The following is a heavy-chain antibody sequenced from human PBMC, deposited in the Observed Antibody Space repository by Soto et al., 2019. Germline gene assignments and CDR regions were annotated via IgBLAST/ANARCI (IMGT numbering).Heavy chain of an antibody. CDR3: ARQGQQLVPMGYNWFDP. CDR1: GGSISSYY. V-gene: IGHV4-59*08. CDR2: IYYSGST. Sequence: SETLSLTCTVSGGSISSYYWSWIRQPPGKGLEWIGYIYYSGSTNYNPSLKSRVTISVDTSKNQFSLKLSSVTAADTAVYYCARQGQQLVPMGYNWFDPWGQGTLVTVSS. D-gene: IGHD6-13*01. J-gene: IGHJ5*02.